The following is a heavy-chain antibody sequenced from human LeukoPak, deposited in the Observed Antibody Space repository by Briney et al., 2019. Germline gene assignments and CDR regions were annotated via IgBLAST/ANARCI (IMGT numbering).Heavy chain of an antibody. CDR3: ARSVPDYTRFDY. Sequence: GGSLRLSCAASGFTFSSYSMNWVRQAPGKGLEWVSSISSSSSYIYYADSVKGRFTISRDNAKNSLYLQMNSLRAEDTAVYYCARSVPDYTRFDYWGQGALVTVSS. CDR1: GFTFSSYS. CDR2: ISSSSSYI. V-gene: IGHV3-21*01. D-gene: IGHD4-11*01. J-gene: IGHJ4*02.